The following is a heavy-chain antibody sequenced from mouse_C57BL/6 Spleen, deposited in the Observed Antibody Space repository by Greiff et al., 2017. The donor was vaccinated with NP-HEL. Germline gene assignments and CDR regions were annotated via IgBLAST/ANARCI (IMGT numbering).Heavy chain of an antibody. J-gene: IGHJ1*03. CDR1: GYTFTNYW. D-gene: IGHD1-1*01. CDR3: ARSYYGSSYVNWYFDV. V-gene: IGHV1-63*01. CDR2: IYPGGGYT. Sequence: QVQLQQSGAELVRPGTSVKMSCKASGYTFTNYWIGWVKQRPGHGLEWIGDIYPGGGYTNYNEKFKGKATLTADKSSSTAYMQFSSLTSEDSAIYYCARSYYGSSYVNWYFDVWGTGTTVTVSS.